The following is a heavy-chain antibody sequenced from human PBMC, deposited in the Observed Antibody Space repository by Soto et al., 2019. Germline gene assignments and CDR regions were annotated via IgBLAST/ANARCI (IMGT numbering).Heavy chain of an antibody. Sequence: SETLSLTCTVSGGSISSGGYYWSWIRQHPGKGLEWIGYIYYSGSTYYNPSLKSRVTISVDTSKNQFSLKLSSVTAADTAVYYCARGIVPAAMLVRTDNWFDPWGQGTLVTVSS. V-gene: IGHV4-31*03. CDR2: IYYSGST. CDR3: ARGIVPAAMLVRTDNWFDP. J-gene: IGHJ5*02. D-gene: IGHD2-2*01. CDR1: GGSISSGGYY.